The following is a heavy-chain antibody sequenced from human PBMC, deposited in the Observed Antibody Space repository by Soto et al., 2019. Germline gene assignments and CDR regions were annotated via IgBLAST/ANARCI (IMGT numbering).Heavy chain of an antibody. D-gene: IGHD6-19*01. CDR1: GFTFSSYS. CDR2: ISSSSSYI. V-gene: IGHV3-21*01. CDR3: ARDSSGWDYYYYGMDV. J-gene: IGHJ6*02. Sequence: EVQLVESGGGLVKPGGSLRLSCAASGFTFSSYSMNWVRQAPGKGLEWVSSISSSSSYIYYADSVKGRFTISRDNAKNSLYLQMNSLRAEDTAVYYCARDSSGWDYYYYGMDVWGQGTTVTVSS.